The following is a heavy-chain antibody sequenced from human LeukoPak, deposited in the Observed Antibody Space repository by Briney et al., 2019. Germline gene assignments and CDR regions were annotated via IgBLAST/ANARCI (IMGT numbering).Heavy chain of an antibody. J-gene: IGHJ3*02. D-gene: IGHD2-2*02. CDR1: GDSISSGSYS. Sequence: SETLSLTCTVSGDSISSGSYSWSWIRQPAGKGLEWIGRIFSSENANYNPSLKSRVTISVDTSKNQFSLKLSSVTAADTAVYYCARGTGYCSSTSCYTDAFDIWGQGTMVTVSS. CDR3: ARGTGYCSSTSCYTDAFDI. V-gene: IGHV4-61*10. CDR2: IFSSENA.